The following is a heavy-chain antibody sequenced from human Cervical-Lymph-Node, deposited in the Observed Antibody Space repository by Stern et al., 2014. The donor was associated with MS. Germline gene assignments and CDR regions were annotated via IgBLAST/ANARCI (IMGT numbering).Heavy chain of an antibody. J-gene: IGHJ6*02. CDR2: IRPGGSET. Sequence: EVQLVESGGGLVQPGGSLRLSCAASGFSITNFWMNWVRQAPVKGLEWMANIRPGGSETYYLDSVKGRFTISRDSAKNSLSLQMNSLGTDDTAVYYWASGHGDVWGQGTTVTVSS. CDR1: GFSITNFW. CDR3: ASGHGDV. V-gene: IGHV3-7*01.